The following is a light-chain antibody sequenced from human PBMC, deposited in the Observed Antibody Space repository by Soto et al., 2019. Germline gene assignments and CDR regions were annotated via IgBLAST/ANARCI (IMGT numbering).Light chain of an antibody. Sequence: DILMTQSPSTLSASVGDRITITCRASQSVSTWLAWYQQKPGKAPKLLIYKASSLESGVPSRFSGSRSGTEFTLTISCLQPDDIATYYCQQYNRYPYTFGQGTKLEIK. V-gene: IGKV1-5*03. CDR2: KAS. J-gene: IGKJ2*01. CDR3: QQYNRYPYT. CDR1: QSVSTW.